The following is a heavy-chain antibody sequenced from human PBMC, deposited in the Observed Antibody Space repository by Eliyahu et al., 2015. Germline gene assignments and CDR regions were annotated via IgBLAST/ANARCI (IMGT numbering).Heavy chain of an antibody. CDR2: ISYDGFNK. Sequence: GXGLEWVAVISYDGFNKYYXDSVKGRFTIXRDNSKNTLDXQMNTLRAEDTAXYYCXRDHDTSMGYNDAFDIWGQGTMVTVSS. J-gene: IGHJ3*02. V-gene: IGHV3-30*01. CDR3: XRDHDTSMGYNDAFDI. D-gene: IGHD5-18*01.